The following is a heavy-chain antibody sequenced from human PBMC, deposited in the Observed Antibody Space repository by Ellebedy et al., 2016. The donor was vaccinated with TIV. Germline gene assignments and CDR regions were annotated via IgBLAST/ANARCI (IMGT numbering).Heavy chain of an antibody. CDR3: ARGGGYYGSGSYRFNNWFDP. D-gene: IGHD3-10*01. CDR2: INHSGST. V-gene: IGHV4-34*01. Sequence: ESLKISCAASEFTFSNHWMSWVRQPPGKGLEWIGEINHSGSTNYNPSLKSRVTVSVDTSKNQFSLKLSSVTAADTAVYYCARGGGYYGSGSYRFNNWFDPWGQGTLVTVSS. CDR1: EFTFSNHW. J-gene: IGHJ5*02.